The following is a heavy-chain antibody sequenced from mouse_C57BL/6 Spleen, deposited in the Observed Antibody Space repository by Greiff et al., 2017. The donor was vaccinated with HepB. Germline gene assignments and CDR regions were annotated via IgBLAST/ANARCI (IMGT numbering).Heavy chain of an antibody. CDR3: ARVIYYGPYYAMDY. V-gene: IGHV1-64*01. Sequence: QVQLQQSGAELVKPGASVKLSCKASGYTFTSYWMHWVKQRPGQGLEWIGMIHPNSGSTNYNEKFKSKATLTVDKSSSTAYMQLSSLTSEDSAVYYCARVIYYGPYYAMDYWGQGTSVTVSS. J-gene: IGHJ4*01. CDR1: GYTFTSYW. D-gene: IGHD2-1*01. CDR2: IHPNSGST.